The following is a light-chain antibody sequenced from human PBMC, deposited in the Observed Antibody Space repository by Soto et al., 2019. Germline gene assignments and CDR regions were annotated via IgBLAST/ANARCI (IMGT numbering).Light chain of an antibody. CDR1: QSISSY. CDR2: AAS. CDR3: QQSYSTPPLT. Sequence: DIQMTQSPSSLSASVGDRVTITCRASQSISSYLNWYQQKPGKAPKLLIYAASSLQSGVPSRFSGSGAGTDFTLNIRSLQPEDFATYYCQQSYSTPPLTFGGGTKVEIK. J-gene: IGKJ4*01. V-gene: IGKV1-39*01.